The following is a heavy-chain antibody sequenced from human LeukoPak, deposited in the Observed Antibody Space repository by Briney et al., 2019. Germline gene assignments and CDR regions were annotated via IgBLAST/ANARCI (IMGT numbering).Heavy chain of an antibody. CDR3: QSRYLEWLLDY. J-gene: IGHJ4*02. CDR1: GGSFSGYY. D-gene: IGHD3-3*01. Sequence: SETLSLTCAVYGGSFSGYYWGWIRQPPGKGLKWIGSIYYSGNIYYNPSLKSRVTIFVDTSKNQFSLKLSSVTAADTAVYYCQSRYLEWLLDYWGQGTLVTVSS. V-gene: IGHV4-39*01. CDR2: IYYSGNI.